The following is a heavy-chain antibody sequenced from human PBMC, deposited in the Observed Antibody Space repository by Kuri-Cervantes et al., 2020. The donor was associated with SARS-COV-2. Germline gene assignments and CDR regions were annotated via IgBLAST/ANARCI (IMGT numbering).Heavy chain of an antibody. CDR1: GGTISSGGYS. Sequence: LRLSCAVSGGTISSGGYSWSWIPQPPGKGLEWIGYIYHSGSTYYNPSLKSRVTISVDRSKNQFSLKLSSVTAADTAVYFCARGRGSGRFDYWGQGTLVTVSS. CDR2: IYHSGST. V-gene: IGHV4-30-2*01. J-gene: IGHJ4*02. CDR3: ARGRGSGRFDY. D-gene: IGHD3-10*01.